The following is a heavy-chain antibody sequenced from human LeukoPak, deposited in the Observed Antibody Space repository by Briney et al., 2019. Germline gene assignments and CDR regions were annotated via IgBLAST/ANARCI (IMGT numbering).Heavy chain of an antibody. J-gene: IGHJ5*02. D-gene: IGHD3-3*01. CDR3: AREKYDFWSGYLHNWFDP. Sequence: SEPLSLTCTVSGGSISSYYWSWIRQPPGRGLEWIGYIYYSGSTNYNPSLKSRVTISVDTSKNQFSLKLSSVTAADTAVYYCAREKYDFWSGYLHNWFDPWGQGTLVTVSS. CDR2: IYYSGST. V-gene: IGHV4-59*01. CDR1: GGSISSYY.